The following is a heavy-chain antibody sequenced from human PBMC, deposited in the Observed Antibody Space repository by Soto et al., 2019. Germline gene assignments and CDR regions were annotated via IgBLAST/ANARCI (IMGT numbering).Heavy chain of an antibody. CDR1: GYSFTTHI. CDR2: VDGGNGNT. CDR3: ARDSGIVGPSGDLDY. J-gene: IGHJ4*02. D-gene: IGHD1-26*01. V-gene: IGHV1-3*01. Sequence: QVQLVQSGAEVKEPGASVKVSCKASGYSFTTHIMHWVRQAPGHRLEWMGWVDGGNGNTKYSQKFQGRVTITRDTSATTVYMELSRLTSEDKAVYYCARDSGIVGPSGDLDYWGQGTLVTVSS.